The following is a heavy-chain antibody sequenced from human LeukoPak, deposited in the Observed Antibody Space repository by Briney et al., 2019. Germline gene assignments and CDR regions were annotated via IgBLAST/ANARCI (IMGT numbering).Heavy chain of an antibody. V-gene: IGHV3-23*01. D-gene: IGHD3-10*01. J-gene: IGHJ5*02. CDR1: GFTFSSYA. CDR2: ISGGGGST. CDR3: AKGAVWFGRGATPFDP. Sequence: GGSLRLSCAASGFTFSSYAMSWVRQAPGKGLEWVSAISGGGGSTYYADSVKGRFTISRDNSKNTLYLQMNSLRAEDTAVYYCAKGAVWFGRGATPFDPWGQGTLVTVSS.